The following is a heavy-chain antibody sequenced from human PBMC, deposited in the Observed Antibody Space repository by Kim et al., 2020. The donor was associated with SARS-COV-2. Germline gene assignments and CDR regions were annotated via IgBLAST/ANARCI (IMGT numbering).Heavy chain of an antibody. CDR2: IDGRGATT. CDR1: GFTFSNSP. J-gene: IGHJ4*02. Sequence: GGSLRLSCAASGFTFSNSPMSWVRQAPGKGLEWVSTIDGRGATTYYPGSVKGRFTISRDNSKKTLYLQMNNLRAEDTAVYFCAKSGQLDYWGQGTLVTVS. CDR3: AKSGQLDY. V-gene: IGHV3-23*01. D-gene: IGHD5-12*01.